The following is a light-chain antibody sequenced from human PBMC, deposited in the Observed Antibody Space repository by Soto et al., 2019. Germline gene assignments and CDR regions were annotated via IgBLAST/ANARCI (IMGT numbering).Light chain of an antibody. CDR3: SSYTGKSTVV. CDR2: EVK. Sequence: QSALTQAASVSGSPGQSITISCTGTSSDIGVYNYVSWYHQHPGKAPKILIYEVKNRPSGVSNRFSGSKSGNTASLTISGLQAEDEADYYCSSYTGKSTVVFGPGTKLTVL. CDR1: SSDIGVYNY. J-gene: IGLJ1*01. V-gene: IGLV2-14*01.